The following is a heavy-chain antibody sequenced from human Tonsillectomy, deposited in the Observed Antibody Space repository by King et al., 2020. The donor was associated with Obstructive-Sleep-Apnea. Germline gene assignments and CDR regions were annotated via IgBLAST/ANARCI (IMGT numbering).Heavy chain of an antibody. CDR3: ARGRVVVTRDNWFDP. D-gene: IGHD3-22*01. Sequence: QLQESGPGLVKPSETLSLTCTVSGGSISSSSYYWGWFRQPPGKGLEWIGSIYYSGSTYYNPSLKSRGTISVDTSKNQFSLKLSSGTAADTAVYYCARGRVVVTRDNWFDPWGQGTLVTVSS. J-gene: IGHJ5*02. V-gene: IGHV4-39*07. CDR1: GGSISSSSYY. CDR2: IYYSGST.